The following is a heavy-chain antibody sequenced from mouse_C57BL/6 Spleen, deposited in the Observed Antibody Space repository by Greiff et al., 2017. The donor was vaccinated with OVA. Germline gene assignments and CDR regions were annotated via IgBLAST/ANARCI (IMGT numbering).Heavy chain of an antibody. D-gene: IGHD3-1*01. V-gene: IGHV1-50*01. J-gene: IGHJ2*01. Sequence: QVQLQQPGAELVKPGASVKVSCKASGYTFTSYWMQWVKQRPGQGLEWIGEIDPSDSYTNYNQKFKGKATLTVDTSSSTAYMQLSSLTSEDSAVYYCARARDGRDFDYWGQGTTLTVSS. CDR3: ARARDGRDFDY. CDR1: GYTFTSYW. CDR2: IDPSDSYT.